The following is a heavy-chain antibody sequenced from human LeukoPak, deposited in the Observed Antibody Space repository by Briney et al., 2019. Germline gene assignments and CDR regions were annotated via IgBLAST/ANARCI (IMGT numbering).Heavy chain of an antibody. J-gene: IGHJ4*02. Sequence: GGSLRLSCAASGFTFSSYAIHWVRQAPGKGLEWVAVISYDGSNKYYADSVKGRFTISRDNSKNTLYLQMNSLRAEDTAVYYCARGTGYSSGWSFDYWGQGTLVTVSS. D-gene: IGHD6-19*01. V-gene: IGHV3-30-3*01. CDR1: GFTFSSYA. CDR2: ISYDGSNK. CDR3: ARGTGYSSGWSFDY.